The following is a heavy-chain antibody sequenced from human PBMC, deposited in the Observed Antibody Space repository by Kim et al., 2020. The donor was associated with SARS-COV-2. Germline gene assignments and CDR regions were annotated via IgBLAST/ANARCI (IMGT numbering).Heavy chain of an antibody. CDR3: VRGLRGDTGWSTGDF. D-gene: IGHD6-19*01. J-gene: IGHJ4*02. V-gene: IGHV3-74*01. CDR2: IYGDGSGA. CDR1: GFTVRNYW. Sequence: GGSLRLSCAASGFTVRNYWMHWVRQVSGKGLVWVSRIYGDGSGATYADSVKGRFTISSDNAMNTLYLQMNSLRVEDTAVYYCVRGLRGDTGWSTGDFWGQGTLVTVSS.